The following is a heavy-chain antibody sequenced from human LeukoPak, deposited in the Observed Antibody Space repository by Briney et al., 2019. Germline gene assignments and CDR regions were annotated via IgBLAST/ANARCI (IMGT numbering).Heavy chain of an antibody. Sequence: ASVKASCKASGFTFTSSAMQWVRQARGQRLEWIGWIVVGSGNTNYAQKFQERVTITRDMSTSTAYMELSSLRSEDTAVYYCAASKLWFGEYYYYYYGMDVWGQGTTVTVSS. V-gene: IGHV1-58*02. CDR2: IVVGSGNT. J-gene: IGHJ6*02. CDR3: AASKLWFGEYYYYYYGMDV. CDR1: GFTFTSSA. D-gene: IGHD3-10*01.